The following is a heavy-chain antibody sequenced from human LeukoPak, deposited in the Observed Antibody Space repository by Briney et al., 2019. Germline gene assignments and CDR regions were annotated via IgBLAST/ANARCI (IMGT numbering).Heavy chain of an antibody. J-gene: IGHJ5*02. V-gene: IGHV3-20*04. CDR2: INWNGGST. Sequence: PGGSLRLSCAASGFTFDDYGMSWVRQAPGKGLEWVSGINWNGGSTGYADSVKGRFTISRDNAKNSLYLQMNSLRADDTALYYCARGPRLVLEWLSWFDPWGQGTLVTVSS. D-gene: IGHD3-3*01. CDR3: ARGPRLVLEWLSWFDP. CDR1: GFTFDDYG.